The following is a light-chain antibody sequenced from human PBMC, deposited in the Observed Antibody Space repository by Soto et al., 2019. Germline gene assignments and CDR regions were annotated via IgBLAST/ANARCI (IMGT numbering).Light chain of an antibody. CDR3: SSYTSSSALV. CDR2: EVS. J-gene: IGLJ1*01. Sequence: QSVLTQPASVSGSPGQSITISCTGTSSDVGGYNYVSWYQQHPGKAPKLMIYEVSNRPSGVSNSFSGSKSGNTASLTISGLQAEDEADYYCSSYTSSSALVFGTGTKVTVL. CDR1: SSDVGGYNY. V-gene: IGLV2-14*01.